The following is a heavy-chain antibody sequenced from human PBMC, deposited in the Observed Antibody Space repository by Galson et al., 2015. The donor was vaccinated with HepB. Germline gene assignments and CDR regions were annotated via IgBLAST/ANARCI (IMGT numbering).Heavy chain of an antibody. D-gene: IGHD3-22*01. CDR2: ISSSSSYI. V-gene: IGHV3-21*01. J-gene: IGHJ5*02. CDR3: ARGDYDSSGYYYGGSGWFDP. CDR1: GFTFSSYS. Sequence: SLRLSCAASGFTFSSYSMNWVRQAPGKGLEWVSSISSSSSYIYYADSVKGRFTISRDNAKNSLYLQMNSLRAEDTAVYYCARGDYDSSGYYYGGSGWFDPWGQGTLVTVSS.